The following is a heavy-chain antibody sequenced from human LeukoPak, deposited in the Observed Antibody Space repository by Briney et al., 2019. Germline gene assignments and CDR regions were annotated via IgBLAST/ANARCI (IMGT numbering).Heavy chain of an antibody. CDR3: AAKMTTVPS. J-gene: IGHJ5*02. Sequence: GASVKVSCKASGYTFTRYAINWVRQAPGQGLEWMGWINTNTGNPTYAQGFTGRFVFSLDTSVSTAYLQISSLKAEDTAVYYCAAKMTTVPSWGQGTLVTVSS. CDR1: GYTFTRYA. CDR2: INTNTGNP. V-gene: IGHV7-4-1*02. D-gene: IGHD4-11*01.